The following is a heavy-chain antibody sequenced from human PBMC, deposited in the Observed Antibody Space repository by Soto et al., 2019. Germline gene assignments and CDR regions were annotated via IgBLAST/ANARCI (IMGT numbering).Heavy chain of an antibody. CDR3: ARAVHYYGSGPYFDY. D-gene: IGHD3-10*01. Sequence: EVQLVESGGGLVQPGGSLRLSCAASGFTFSSYDMHWVRQATGKGLEWVSAIGTAGDTYYPGSVKGRFTISRENAKNSLYLQMNSLRAGDTAVYYCARAVHYYGSGPYFDYWGQGTLVTVSS. J-gene: IGHJ4*02. CDR2: IGTAGDT. CDR1: GFTFSSYD. V-gene: IGHV3-13*01.